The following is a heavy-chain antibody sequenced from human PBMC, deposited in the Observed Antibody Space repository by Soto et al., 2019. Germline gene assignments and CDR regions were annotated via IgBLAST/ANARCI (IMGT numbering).Heavy chain of an antibody. CDR2: TSYDGSNK. Sequence: GGSLRLSCAVSGFTFSNYGMHWVRQAPGKGLEWVAVTSYDGSNKYYADSVKGRFTISRDNAKNTLFLQMNGLRVEDTAVYYCAKPLRNFDWFVSGLEFWGLGTLVTVSS. CDR3: AKPLRNFDWFVSGLEF. J-gene: IGHJ4*02. V-gene: IGHV3-30*18. CDR1: GFTFSNYG. D-gene: IGHD3-9*01.